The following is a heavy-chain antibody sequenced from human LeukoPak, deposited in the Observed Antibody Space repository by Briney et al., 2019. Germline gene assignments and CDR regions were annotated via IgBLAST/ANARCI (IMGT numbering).Heavy chain of an antibody. D-gene: IGHD5-24*01. Sequence: SVTLSLTCAVYGGSFSGYYWSWIRQPPGKGLEWIGEINHSGSTNYNPSLKSRVTISVDTSKNQFPLKLSSVTAADTAVYYCARRRWLQYSWFDPWGQGTLVTVSS. CDR1: GGSFSGYY. CDR2: INHSGST. J-gene: IGHJ5*02. CDR3: ARRRWLQYSWFDP. V-gene: IGHV4-34*01.